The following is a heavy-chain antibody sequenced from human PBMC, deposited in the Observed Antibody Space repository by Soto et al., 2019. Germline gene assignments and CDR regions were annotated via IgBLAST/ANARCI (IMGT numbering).Heavy chain of an antibody. V-gene: IGHV3-72*01. CDR3: VRATDFSDSSGYTRCLDF. Sequence: EVQLVESGGGLVQPGGSLRLSCAGSGLTLSDHYIDWVRQAPGKGLEWVGRSRDRAQGYSIAYAASVKGRFTTSRDESKHSVYLQMNSLKPEDTAVYYCVRATDFSDSSGYTRCLDFWGQGSLVTVSS. D-gene: IGHD3-22*01. CDR2: SRDRAQGYSI. CDR1: GLTLSDHY. J-gene: IGHJ4*02.